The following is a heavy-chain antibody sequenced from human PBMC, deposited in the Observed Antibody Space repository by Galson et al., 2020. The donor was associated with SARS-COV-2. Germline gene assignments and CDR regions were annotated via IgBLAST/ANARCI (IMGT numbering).Heavy chain of an antibody. J-gene: IGHJ4*02. CDR2: FDPEDGET. V-gene: IGHV1-24*01. Sequence: ASVKVSCKVSGYTLTELSMHWVRQAPGKGLEWMGGFDPEDGETIYAQKFQGRVTMTEDTSTDTPYMELSSLRSEDTAVYYCAIGGATPYYFDYWGQGTLVTVSS. CDR3: AIGGATPYYFDY. CDR1: GYTLTELS. D-gene: IGHD1-26*01.